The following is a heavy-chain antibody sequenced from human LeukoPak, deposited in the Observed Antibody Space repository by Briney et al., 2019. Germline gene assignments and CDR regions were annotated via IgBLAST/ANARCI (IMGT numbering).Heavy chain of an antibody. V-gene: IGHV1-18*01. D-gene: IGHD3-10*01. Sequence: VASVKVSCKASGYSFTTYGISWVRLAPGQGLEWMGWISGYNGNTNYAQTLRDRGTMTTDTSTSTAYMELRSLRSDDTAVYYCARAEYGSGSYYSYYYYYGMDVWGQGTTVTVSS. CDR2: ISGYNGNT. CDR1: GYSFTTYG. CDR3: ARAEYGSGSYYSYYYYYGMDV. J-gene: IGHJ6*02.